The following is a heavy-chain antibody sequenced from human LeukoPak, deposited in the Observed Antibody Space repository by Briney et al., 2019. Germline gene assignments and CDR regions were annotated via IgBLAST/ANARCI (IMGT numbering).Heavy chain of an antibody. CDR3: ARSGQKANVAAAGL. V-gene: IGHV4-39*01. CDR1: GGSISSSTYY. CDR2: IYYSGTT. Sequence: KTSETLSLTCTVSGGSISSSTYYWGWIRQPPGKGLEWIGSIYYSGTTHYNPSLKSRVTISVDTSKNQFSLKLSSVTAADAAVYYCARSGQKANVAAAGLWGQGTLVTVSS. J-gene: IGHJ4*02. D-gene: IGHD6-13*01.